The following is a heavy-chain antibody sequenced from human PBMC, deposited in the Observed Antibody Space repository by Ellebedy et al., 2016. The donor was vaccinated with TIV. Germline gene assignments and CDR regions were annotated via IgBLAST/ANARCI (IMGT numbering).Heavy chain of an antibody. J-gene: IGHJ4*02. V-gene: IGHV4-61*08. CDR3: ATHRDEWLTTGLEY. CDR2: IYNGGAT. Sequence: MPSETLSLTCSFSAGSVTNEGRTWTWIRQPPGGGLQLIGYIYNGGATNYNVSLRGRATIDVDTSTNQIPLQLRSVTAEDTAVYYCATHRDEWLTTGLEYWGQGTVVIVSS. D-gene: IGHD6-19*01. CDR1: AGSVTNEGRT.